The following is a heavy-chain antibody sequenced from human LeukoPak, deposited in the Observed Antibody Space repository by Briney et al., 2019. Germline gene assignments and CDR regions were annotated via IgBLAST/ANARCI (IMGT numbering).Heavy chain of an antibody. CDR3: ARARGGHINSWFDP. CDR1: GGSINSYY. J-gene: IGHJ5*02. Sequence: SETLSLTCTVSGGSINSYYWSWIRQPPGKGLEWIGYIYYSGSTNYNPSLKSRVTISVDTSKNQFSLKMSSVTAADTAVYYCARARGGHINSWFDPWGQGTLVTVSS. V-gene: IGHV4-59*01. D-gene: IGHD2-15*01. CDR2: IYYSGST.